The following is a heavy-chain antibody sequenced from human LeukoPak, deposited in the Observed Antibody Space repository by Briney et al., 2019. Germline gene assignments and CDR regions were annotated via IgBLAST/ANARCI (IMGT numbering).Heavy chain of an antibody. CDR1: GDSVSSNSAA. D-gene: IGHD6-13*01. CDR2: TYYRSKWYN. Sequence: SQTLSLTCAISGDSVSSNSAAWNWIRQSPSRGLEWLGSTYYRSKWYNDYAVSVKSRITINPDTSKNQFSLQLNSVTPEDTAVYYCAREGSSSWYTPYYYYHGMDVWGQGTTVTVSS. V-gene: IGHV6-1*01. CDR3: AREGSSSWYTPYYYYHGMDV. J-gene: IGHJ6*02.